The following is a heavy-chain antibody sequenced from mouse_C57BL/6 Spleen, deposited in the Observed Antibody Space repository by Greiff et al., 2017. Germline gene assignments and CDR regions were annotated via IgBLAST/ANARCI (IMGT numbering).Heavy chain of an antibody. CDR1: GYTFTSYW. CDR2: IDPSDSET. V-gene: IGHV1-52*01. Sequence: QVQLQQSGAELVRPGSSVKLSCKASGYTFTSYWMHWVKQRPIQGLEWIGNIDPSDSETHYNQKFKDKATLTVDKSSSTAYMQLSSLTSEDSAVYYGARAGTMVTKGYFDYWGQGTTLTVSS. CDR3: ARAGTMVTKGYFDY. D-gene: IGHD2-2*01. J-gene: IGHJ2*01.